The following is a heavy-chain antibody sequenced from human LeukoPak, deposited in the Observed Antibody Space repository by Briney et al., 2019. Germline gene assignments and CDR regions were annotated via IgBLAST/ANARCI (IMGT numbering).Heavy chain of an antibody. CDR3: ATDQRYAFDY. Sequence: GGSLRLSCAASRFTFTSYAMNWVRQAPGKGLEWISNIRTTAEGAKYAYYADSVKGRVTISRDDGKNTLYLHMNSLRDDDTAVYYCATDQRYAFDYWGQGILVTVSS. J-gene: IGHJ4*02. CDR1: RFTFTSYA. D-gene: IGHD3-9*01. V-gene: IGHV3-48*02. CDR2: IRTTAEGAKYA.